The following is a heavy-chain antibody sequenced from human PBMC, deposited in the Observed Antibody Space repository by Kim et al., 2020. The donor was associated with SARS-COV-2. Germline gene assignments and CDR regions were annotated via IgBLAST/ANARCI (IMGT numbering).Heavy chain of an antibody. CDR3: ARNLYGLDY. Sequence: SNKYYADSVKGRFTISRDNSKSTLYLQMNSLRAEDTAVYYCARNLYGLDYWGQGTLVTVSS. CDR2: SNK. J-gene: IGHJ4*02. V-gene: IGHV3-30*01. D-gene: IGHD3-10*01.